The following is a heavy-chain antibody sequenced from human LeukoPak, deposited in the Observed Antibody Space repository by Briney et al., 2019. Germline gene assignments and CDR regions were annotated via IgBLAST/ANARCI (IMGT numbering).Heavy chain of an antibody. Sequence: ASVKVSCKASGYTFTSYGISWVRQAPGQGLEWMGWISAYNGNTNYAQKLQGRATMTTDTSTSTAYMELRSLRSDDTAVYYCASNLRYSSGWYDWYFQHWGQGTLVTVSS. D-gene: IGHD6-19*01. V-gene: IGHV1-18*01. J-gene: IGHJ1*01. CDR1: GYTFTSYG. CDR3: ASNLRYSSGWYDWYFQH. CDR2: ISAYNGNT.